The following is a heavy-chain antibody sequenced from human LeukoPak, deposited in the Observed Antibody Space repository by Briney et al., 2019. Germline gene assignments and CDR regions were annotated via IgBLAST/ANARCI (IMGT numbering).Heavy chain of an antibody. J-gene: IGHJ6*02. V-gene: IGHV3-23*01. CDR2: ISGSGGST. Sequence: GASLRLSCAASGFTFSSYAMSRVRQAPGKGLEWVSAISGSGGSTYYADSVKGRFTISRDNSKNTLYLQMNSLRAEDTAVYYCANLPSGADTYYYYGMDVWGQGTTVTVSS. CDR1: GFTFSSYA. CDR3: ANLPSGADTYYYYGMDV. D-gene: IGHD3-10*01.